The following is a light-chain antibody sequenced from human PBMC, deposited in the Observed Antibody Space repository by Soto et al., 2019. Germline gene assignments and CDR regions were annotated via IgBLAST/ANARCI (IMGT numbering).Light chain of an antibody. CDR2: TAY. Sequence: DSPMTQSPSSLSASVGDRVTITCRASQDITNYLAWFQQKPGKAPKSLIYTAYSVQSGVPSRFSGSGSTTDFTLTISSLQAEDFASYYCQQYHSYPLTFGQGTRLDMK. CDR1: QDITNY. V-gene: IGKV1-16*01. CDR3: QQYHSYPLT. J-gene: IGKJ5*01.